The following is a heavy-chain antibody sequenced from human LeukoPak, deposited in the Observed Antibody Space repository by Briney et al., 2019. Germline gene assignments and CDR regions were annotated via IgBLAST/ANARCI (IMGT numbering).Heavy chain of an antibody. CDR3: ARRHLWFGELFGGNYYYYYMDV. D-gene: IGHD3-10*01. J-gene: IGHJ6*03. V-gene: IGHV4-38-2*02. Sequence: SETLSLTCTVSGYSISSGYYWGWIRQPPGKGLEWIGSIYHSGSTYYNPSLKSRVTISVDTSKNQFSLKLSSVTAADTAVYYCARRHLWFGELFGGNYYYYYMDVWGKGTTVTISS. CDR2: IYHSGST. CDR1: GYSISSGYY.